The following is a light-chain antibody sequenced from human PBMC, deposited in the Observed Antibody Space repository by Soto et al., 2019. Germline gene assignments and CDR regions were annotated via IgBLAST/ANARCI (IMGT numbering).Light chain of an antibody. J-gene: IGKJ1*01. V-gene: IGKV3-11*01. CDR3: LQRGDGPPLS. CDR2: DAS. Sequence: EIVLTQSPATLSLSPGERATLSCRASQSVGSSLAWYQQKPGQAPRLLIYDASNRATGIPARFSGSGSGTDFTLAIRSLESEGFAGFSCLQRGDGPPLSFGQGNKVEIK. CDR1: QSVGSS.